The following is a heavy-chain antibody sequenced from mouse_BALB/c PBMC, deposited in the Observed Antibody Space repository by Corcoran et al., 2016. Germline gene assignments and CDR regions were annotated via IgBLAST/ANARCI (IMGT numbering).Heavy chain of an antibody. CDR3: ARLPYGSSSHGYFDV. D-gene: IGHD1-1*01. V-gene: IGHV1S136*01. J-gene: IGHJ1*01. CDR1: GYTFTSYV. CDR2: INPYNDGT. Sequence: EVQLQQSGPELVKPGASVKMSCKASGYTFTSYVMHWVKQKPGQGLEWIGYINPYNDGTKYNEKFKGKATLTSDKSSSTAYMELSSLTSEDSAVYYCARLPYGSSSHGYFDVWGAGTTVTVSS.